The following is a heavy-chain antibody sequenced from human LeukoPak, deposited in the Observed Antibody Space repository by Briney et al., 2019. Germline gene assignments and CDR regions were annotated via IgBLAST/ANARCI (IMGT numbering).Heavy chain of an antibody. CDR1: GYTFKNYD. D-gene: IGHD5-24*01. CDR3: ARATPGGLHGYSFDY. CDR2: MNPNSGNT. Sequence: ASVKVSCKASGYTFKNYDINWVRQATGQGLEWMGWMNPNSGNTGFAPKFQDRVSMTRDTSINTAYMELTSLRSGDTAVYYCARATPGGLHGYSFDYWGQGTVVTVYS. J-gene: IGHJ4*02. V-gene: IGHV1-8*02.